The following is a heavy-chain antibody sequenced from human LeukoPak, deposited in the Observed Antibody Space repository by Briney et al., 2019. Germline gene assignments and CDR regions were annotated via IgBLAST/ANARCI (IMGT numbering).Heavy chain of an antibody. CDR3: AKDKFRGDIVGATFGAFDI. CDR1: GFSFSSYG. D-gene: IGHD1-26*01. Sequence: PGGSLRLSCAASGFSFSSYGMHWVRQAPGKGLEWVALISYDKSDKYYADSVKGRFTISGDNSKNTLYLQMNSLRTEDTAVYYCAKDKFRGDIVGATFGAFDIWGQGTMVTVSS. V-gene: IGHV3-30*18. CDR2: ISYDKSDK. J-gene: IGHJ3*02.